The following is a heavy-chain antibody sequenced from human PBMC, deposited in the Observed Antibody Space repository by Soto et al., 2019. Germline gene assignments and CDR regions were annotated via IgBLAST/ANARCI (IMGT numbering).Heavy chain of an antibody. J-gene: IGHJ6*03. CDR2: MNPNSGNT. CDR3: ARGLYGSGPDYYYYYMDV. D-gene: IGHD3-10*01. V-gene: IGHV1-8*01. Sequence: SVKVSYQPAGYTFTSYGINWVRQATGQGLEWMGWMNPNSGNTGYAQKFQGRVTMTRNTSISTAYMELSSLRSEDTAVYYCARGLYGSGPDYYYYYMDVWGKGTTVTVS. CDR1: GYTFTSYG.